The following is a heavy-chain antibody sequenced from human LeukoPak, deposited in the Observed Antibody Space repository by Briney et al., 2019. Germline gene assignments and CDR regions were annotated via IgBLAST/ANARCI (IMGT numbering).Heavy chain of an antibody. V-gene: IGHV1-2*04. D-gene: IGHD5-12*01. CDR2: INPNRGGT. J-gene: IGHJ6*04. Sequence: ASVKVSCKASGYTFTRYYMHWVRQAPGHGLEWMGWINPNRGGTNYAQTFQGWVTMTRDTSISTAYMELSRLKTGDAAVYYCGRSSYEYSGVVQHSSTTFVWGEGTTVTVSS. CDR3: GRSSYEYSGVVQHSSTTFV. CDR1: GYTFTRYY.